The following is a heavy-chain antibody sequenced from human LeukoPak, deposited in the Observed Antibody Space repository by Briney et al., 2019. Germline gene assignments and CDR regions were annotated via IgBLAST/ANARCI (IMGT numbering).Heavy chain of an antibody. CDR1: GFTFSSYE. CDR3: ARRRDSGSLQHFDY. J-gene: IGHJ4*02. D-gene: IGHD1-26*01. Sequence: GGSLRLSCAASGFTFSSYEMNWVRQAPGKGLEWVSYISSSGSTIYYADSVKGRFTISRDNAKNSLYLQMNSLRAEDTAGYYCARRRDSGSLQHFDYWGQGTLVTVSS. CDR2: ISSSGSTI. V-gene: IGHV3-48*03.